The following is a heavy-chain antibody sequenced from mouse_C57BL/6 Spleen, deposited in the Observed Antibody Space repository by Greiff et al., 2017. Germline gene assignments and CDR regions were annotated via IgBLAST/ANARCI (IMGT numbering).Heavy chain of an antibody. Sequence: QVQLQQSGAELVRPGASVTLSCKASGYTFTDYEMHWVKQTPVHGLEWIGAIDPETGGTDYNQKFKGKAILTADKSSSTAYLELRSLTSEDSAVYYCTRKREGSSHWYFDVWGTGTTVTVSS. CDR1: GYTFTDYE. D-gene: IGHD1-1*01. CDR2: IDPETGGT. V-gene: IGHV1-15*01. CDR3: TRKREGSSHWYFDV. J-gene: IGHJ1*03.